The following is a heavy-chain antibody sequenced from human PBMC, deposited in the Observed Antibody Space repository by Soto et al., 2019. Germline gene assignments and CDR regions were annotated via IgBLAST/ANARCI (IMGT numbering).Heavy chain of an antibody. CDR2: INHSGST. Sequence: RSETLSLTCAVYGGAFIGYYCILIRQPPVKGLEWIVEINHSGSTNYNPSLKSRVTISVDTSKNQFSLKLSSVTAADTAVYYCARGSFKPAMAAPPLYNWFDPWGQGTLVTVSS. D-gene: IGHD6-6*01. J-gene: IGHJ5*02. V-gene: IGHV4-34*01. CDR1: GGAFIGYY. CDR3: ARGSFKPAMAAPPLYNWFDP.